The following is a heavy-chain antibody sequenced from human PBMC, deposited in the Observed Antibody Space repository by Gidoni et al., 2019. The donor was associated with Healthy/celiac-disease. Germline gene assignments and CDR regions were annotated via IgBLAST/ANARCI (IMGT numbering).Heavy chain of an antibody. J-gene: IGHJ4*02. CDR2: IIPIFGTA. D-gene: IGHD1-26*01. CDR3: ARSGGVGAKGSYGFDY. CDR1: GGTFSSYA. V-gene: IGHV1-69*01. Sequence: QVLLVQSGAEVKKPGSSVKVSCKASGGTFSSYAISWGRQAHGQGLEWMGGIIPIFGTANYAQKFQGRVTITADESTSTAYMELSSLRSEDTAVYYCARSGGVGAKGSYGFDYWGQGTLVTVSS.